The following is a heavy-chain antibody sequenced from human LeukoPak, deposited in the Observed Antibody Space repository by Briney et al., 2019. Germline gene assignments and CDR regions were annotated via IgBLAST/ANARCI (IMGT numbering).Heavy chain of an antibody. CDR1: GFTFSSFW. V-gene: IGHV3-23*01. J-gene: IGHJ4*02. CDR2: ISGSGGST. D-gene: IGHD2-15*01. CDR3: AKESGYCSGGSCYPFDY. Sequence: GGSLRLSCVASGFTFSSFWMHWVRQAPGKGLVWVSAISGSGGSTYYADSVKGRFTISRDNSKNTLYLQMNSLRAEDTAVYYCAKESGYCSGGSCYPFDYWGQGTLVTVSS.